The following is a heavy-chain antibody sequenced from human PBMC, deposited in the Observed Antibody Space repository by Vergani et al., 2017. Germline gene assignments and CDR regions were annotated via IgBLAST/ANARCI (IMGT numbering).Heavy chain of an antibody. CDR1: GYTFTSYY. J-gene: IGHJ5*01. D-gene: IGHD6-19*01. Sequence: QVQLVQSGAEVKKPGASVKVSCKASGYTFTSYYMHWVRQAPGQGLEWMGIINPSGGSTSYAQKFQGRVTMTRDTSTGTVYMELSSLRSEDTAVYYCAGGHSSGWSSRHNCFDSWGRGPLVTVSS. CDR2: INPSGGST. CDR3: AGGHSSGWSSRHNCFDS. V-gene: IGHV1-46*01.